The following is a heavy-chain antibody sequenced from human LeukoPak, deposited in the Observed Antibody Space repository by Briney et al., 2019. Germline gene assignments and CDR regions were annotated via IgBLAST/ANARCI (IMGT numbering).Heavy chain of an antibody. CDR1: GFTFSSYS. J-gene: IGHJ6*03. V-gene: IGHV3-21*01. CDR3: ARALTGIHRGLTYYYYYMDV. D-gene: IGHD1-20*01. Sequence: GGSLRLSCAASGFTFSSYSMNWVRQAPGKGLEWVSSISSSSSYIYYADSVKGRFTISRDNAKNSLYLQMNSLRAEDTAVYYCARALTGIHRGLTYYYYYMDVWGKGTTVTVSS. CDR2: ISSSSSYI.